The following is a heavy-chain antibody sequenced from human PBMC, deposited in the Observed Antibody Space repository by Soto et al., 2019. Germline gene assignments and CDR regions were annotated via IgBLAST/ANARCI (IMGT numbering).Heavy chain of an antibody. V-gene: IGHV1-8*01. CDR2: LNPNSGDT. CDR1: GYTFSSYD. CDR3: ATSGGGWYLY. J-gene: IGHJ4*02. Sequence: QVQLVQSGAEVKKPGASVKVSCKASGYTFSSYDINWVRQATGQGLEWMGWLNPNSGDTGYAQKFQGRVTLTRNTSINTAYIERSILTSDDTAVYYCATSGGGWYLYWGQGTLVTVSS. D-gene: IGHD6-19*01.